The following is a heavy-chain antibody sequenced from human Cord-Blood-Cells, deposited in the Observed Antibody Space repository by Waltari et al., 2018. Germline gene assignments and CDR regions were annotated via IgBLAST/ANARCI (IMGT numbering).Heavy chain of an antibody. CDR3: ARAYGDIVVVPAAMIFDY. Sequence: QVQLQQWGAGLLKPSETLSLTCAVYGGSFSVYYWSWIRQPPGKGLEWIGEINHSGSTNYNPSLKSRVTISVDTSKNQFSLKLSSVTAADTAVYYCARAYGDIVVVPAAMIFDYWGQGTLVTVSS. V-gene: IGHV4-34*01. J-gene: IGHJ4*02. D-gene: IGHD2-2*01. CDR1: GGSFSVYY. CDR2: INHSGST.